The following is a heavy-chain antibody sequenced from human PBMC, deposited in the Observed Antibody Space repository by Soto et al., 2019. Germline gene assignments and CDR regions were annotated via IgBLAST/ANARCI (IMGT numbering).Heavy chain of an antibody. D-gene: IGHD5-18*01. V-gene: IGHV1-46*03. CDR2: INPSGGST. J-gene: IGHJ5*02. Sequence: QVQLVQSGAEVKKPGASVKVSCKASGYTFTSYYMHWVRQAPGQGLEWMGIINPSGGSTSYAQKFQGRVTMTRDTSTSTVYMELSSLRSEDTAVYYCARVYPSGTRYGYVGNNWFDPWGQGTLVTVSS. CDR1: GYTFTSYY. CDR3: ARVYPSGTRYGYVGNNWFDP.